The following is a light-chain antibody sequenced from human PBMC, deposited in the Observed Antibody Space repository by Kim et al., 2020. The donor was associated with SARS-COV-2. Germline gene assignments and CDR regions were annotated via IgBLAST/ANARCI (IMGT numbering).Light chain of an antibody. CDR1: STDVGGYNY. Sequence: RSITNSCTGTSTDVGGYNYVSWYQQHPGKAPKLMIYDVSNRPSGVSNRFSSSKSGNTASLTISGLQAEDEADYYCSSYTSSSTLVFGGGTQLTVL. CDR3: SSYTSSSTLV. CDR2: DVS. V-gene: IGLV2-14*04. J-gene: IGLJ3*02.